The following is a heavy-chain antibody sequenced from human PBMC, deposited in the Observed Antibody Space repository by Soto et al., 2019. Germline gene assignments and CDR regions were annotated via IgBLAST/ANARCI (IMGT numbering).Heavy chain of an antibody. J-gene: IGHJ4*02. CDR2: IDPRSGGT. CDR1: GYPFTTYY. D-gene: IGHD3-10*01. Sequence: HVQLVQSGTEVKKPGASVRVSCMVSGYPFTTYYIHWVRQAPGQGLEWMGWIDPRSGGTVYEQKFQGRVTMTSDTSISPVYMDLSGLTSDDTALYYCATDDYGIFPYWGQGSLVTVSS. V-gene: IGHV1-2*02. CDR3: ATDDYGIFPY.